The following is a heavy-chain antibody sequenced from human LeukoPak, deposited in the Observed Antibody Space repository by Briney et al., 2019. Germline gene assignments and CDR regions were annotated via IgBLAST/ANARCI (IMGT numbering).Heavy chain of an antibody. Sequence: GGSLRLSCAASGFTFSSYSMNWVHQAPGKGLEWVSSISSSSSYIYYADSVKGRFTISRDNAKNSLYLQMNSLRAEDTAVYHCARDLLAYCGGDCYSGSYYYYGMDVWGQGTTVTVSS. D-gene: IGHD2-21*02. CDR1: GFTFSSYS. J-gene: IGHJ6*02. CDR2: ISSSSSYI. V-gene: IGHV3-21*01. CDR3: ARDLLAYCGGDCYSGSYYYYGMDV.